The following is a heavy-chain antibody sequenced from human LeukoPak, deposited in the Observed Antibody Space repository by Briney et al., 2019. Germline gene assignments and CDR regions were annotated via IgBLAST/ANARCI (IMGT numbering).Heavy chain of an antibody. J-gene: IGHJ4*02. D-gene: IGHD6-13*01. V-gene: IGHV3-53*01. Sequence: PGGSLRLSCAASGFTVSSYYMSWVRQAPGKGLEWVSVIYSGGVIYYADSVKGRFTISRDNSKNMLYLQMNSLRAEDTAVYYCVKNSGWYCLDYWGQGTLVTVSS. CDR1: GFTVSSYY. CDR2: IYSGGVI. CDR3: VKNSGWYCLDY.